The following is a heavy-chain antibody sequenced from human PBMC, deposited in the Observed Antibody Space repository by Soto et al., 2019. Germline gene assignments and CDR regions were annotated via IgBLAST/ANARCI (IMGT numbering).Heavy chain of an antibody. CDR3: ARGRWGAGDTLGLTDY. Sequence: QVQLVQSGAEVKKPGASVKVSCKASGYTFTGYYMHWVRQAPGQGLEWMGWINPNSGGTNYAQKFQGWVTRTRDTSISTAYMELSRLRSDDTAVYYCARGRWGAGDTLGLTDYWGQGTLVTVSS. CDR2: INPNSGGT. CDR1: GYTFTGYY. J-gene: IGHJ4*02. V-gene: IGHV1-2*04. D-gene: IGHD3-16*01.